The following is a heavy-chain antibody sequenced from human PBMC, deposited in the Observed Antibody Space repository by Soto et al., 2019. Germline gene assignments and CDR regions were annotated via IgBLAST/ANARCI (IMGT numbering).Heavy chain of an antibody. Sequence: PSQTISLTCAISGDSVSSNSAAWNWIRQSPSRGLEWLGRTYYRSKWYNDYAVSVKSRITINPDTSKNQFSLQLNSVTPEDTAVYYCALGYSLTDYDYIWGSYRYGFDAFDIRGQGTMVTVSS. D-gene: IGHD3-16*02. CDR1: GDSVSSNSAA. V-gene: IGHV6-1*01. CDR3: ALGYSLTDYDYIWGSYRYGFDAFDI. CDR2: TYYRSKWYN. J-gene: IGHJ3*02.